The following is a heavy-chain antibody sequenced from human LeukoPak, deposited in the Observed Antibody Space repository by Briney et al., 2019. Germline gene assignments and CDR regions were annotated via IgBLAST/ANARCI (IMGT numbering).Heavy chain of an antibody. Sequence: GGSLRLSCATSGFTFNDAWMSWVRQAPGKGLEWVGRFKSKTDGGTRDYAAPVKGRFTISRDDSKNTLYLQMNSLKTEDTAVYFCTASFYYYDSSGYYYFDYWGQGTLVTVSS. CDR2: FKSKTDGGTR. CDR3: TASFYYYDSSGYYYFDY. CDR1: GFTFNDAW. J-gene: IGHJ4*02. D-gene: IGHD3-22*01. V-gene: IGHV3-15*01.